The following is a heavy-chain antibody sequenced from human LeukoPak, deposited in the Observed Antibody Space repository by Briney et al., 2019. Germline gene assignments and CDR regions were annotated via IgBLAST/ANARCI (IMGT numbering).Heavy chain of an antibody. CDR3: ARYALSSPNPNWFDP. Sequence: PGGSLRLSCAASGFTFNTYTMNWVRQAPGKGLEWVSYISGSSGIIDYADSVRGRFTISRDNAKNLLYLQMNSLRAEDTAVYYCARYALSSPNPNWFDPWGQGTLVTVSS. D-gene: IGHD6-19*01. CDR2: ISGSSGII. CDR1: GFTFNTYT. V-gene: IGHV3-48*04. J-gene: IGHJ5*02.